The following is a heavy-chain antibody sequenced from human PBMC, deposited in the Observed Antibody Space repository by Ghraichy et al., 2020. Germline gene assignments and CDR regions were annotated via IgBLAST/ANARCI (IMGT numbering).Heavy chain of an antibody. CDR3: SRGYCSGGSCPYGMDV. CDR2: ISGSGGST. CDR1: GFTFSSYA. J-gene: IGHJ6*02. Sequence: LSLTCAASGFTFSSYAMSWVRQAPGKGLEWVSAISGSGGSTYYADSVKGRFTISRDNSKNTPYLQMNSLRAEDTAVYYCSRGYCSGGSCPYGMDVWGQGTTVTVSS. V-gene: IGHV3-23*01. D-gene: IGHD2-15*01.